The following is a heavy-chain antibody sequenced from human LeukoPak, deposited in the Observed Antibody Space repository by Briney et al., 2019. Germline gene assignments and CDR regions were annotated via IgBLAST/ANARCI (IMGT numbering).Heavy chain of an antibody. Sequence: SGGSLRLSCAAPGFTFSSYAMSWVRQAPGKGLEWVSAISGSGGSTYYADSVKGRFTISRDNSKNTLYLQMNSLRAEDTAVYYCAKHVQSIAARPFDYWGQGTLVTVSS. J-gene: IGHJ4*02. V-gene: IGHV3-23*01. D-gene: IGHD6-6*01. CDR2: ISGSGGST. CDR1: GFTFSSYA. CDR3: AKHVQSIAARPFDY.